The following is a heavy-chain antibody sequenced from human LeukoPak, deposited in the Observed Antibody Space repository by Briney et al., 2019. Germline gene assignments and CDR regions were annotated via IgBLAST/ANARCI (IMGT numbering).Heavy chain of an antibody. V-gene: IGHV4-39*07. CDR3: ARDYQGGYGDKTVDY. J-gene: IGHJ4*02. CDR2: IYYSGST. D-gene: IGHD5-18*01. CDR1: GGSISSCTYY. Sequence: SSETLSLTCSVSGGSISSCTYYWGWIRQPPGKGLEWIGSIYYSGSTYYNPSLKSRVTISVDTSKNQFSLKLSSVTAADTAVYYCARDYQGGYGDKTVDYWGQGTLVTVSS.